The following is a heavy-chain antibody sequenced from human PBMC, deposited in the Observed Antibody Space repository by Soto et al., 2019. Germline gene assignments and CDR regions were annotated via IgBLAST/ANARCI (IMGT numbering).Heavy chain of an antibody. CDR2: ISQSGNT. V-gene: IGHV4-34*01. CDR1: SGSFGGYY. J-gene: IGHJ4*02. D-gene: IGHD6-6*01. CDR3: ARAPKVSGSSQTRPDF. Sequence: SETLSLTCSIYSGSFGGYYWSWIRQPPGKGLEWIGEISQSGNTNYSPSLKSRVSISIDTSKKQFSLKLASVSAADTAVYYCARAPKVSGSSQTRPDFWGQGTLVTVSS.